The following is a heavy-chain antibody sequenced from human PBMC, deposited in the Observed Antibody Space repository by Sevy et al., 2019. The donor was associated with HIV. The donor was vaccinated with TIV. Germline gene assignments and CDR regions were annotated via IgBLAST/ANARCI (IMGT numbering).Heavy chain of an antibody. V-gene: IGHV5-51*01. Sequence: GESLKISCKGSGYSFTSYWIGWVRQMPGKGLEWMGIIYPGDSDTRYSPSFQGQVTISADKSISTAYLQWSSLKASDTAMYYCATKAVAGTREYYYCYYMDVWGKGTTVTVSS. D-gene: IGHD6-19*01. CDR2: IYPGDSDT. CDR1: GYSFTSYW. J-gene: IGHJ6*03. CDR3: ATKAVAGTREYYYCYYMDV.